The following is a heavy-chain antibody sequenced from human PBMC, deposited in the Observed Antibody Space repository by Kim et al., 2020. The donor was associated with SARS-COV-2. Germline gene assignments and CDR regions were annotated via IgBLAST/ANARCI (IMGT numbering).Heavy chain of an antibody. J-gene: IGHJ4*02. V-gene: IGHV4-31*03. D-gene: IGHD2-2*01. CDR3: ARSFVVVVRSYFDY. Sequence: SETLSLTCTVSGGSISSGGYYWSWIRQHPGKGLEWIGYIYYSGNTYYNPSLKSRVIISVDTSENQFSLKLSSVTAADTAVYYCARSFVVVVRSYFDYWGQGTLVTVSS. CDR2: IYYSGNT. CDR1: GGSISSGGYY.